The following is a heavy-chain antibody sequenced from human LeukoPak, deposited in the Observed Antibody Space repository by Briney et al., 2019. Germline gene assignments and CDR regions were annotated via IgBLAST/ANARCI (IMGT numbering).Heavy chain of an antibody. D-gene: IGHD4-17*01. V-gene: IGHV4-34*01. Sequence: PSETLSLTCAVYGGSFSGYYWSWIRQPPGKGLEWIGEINHSGSTNYNPSLKSRVTISVDTSKNQFSLKLSSVTAADTAVYYCARDYGETLDYWGQGTLVTVSS. CDR2: INHSGST. CDR3: ARDYGETLDY. J-gene: IGHJ4*02. CDR1: GGSFSGYY.